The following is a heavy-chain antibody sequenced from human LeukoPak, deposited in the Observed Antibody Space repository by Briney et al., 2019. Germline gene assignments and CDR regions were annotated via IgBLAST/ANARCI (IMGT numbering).Heavy chain of an antibody. D-gene: IGHD6-13*01. CDR3: ANMAAADDYFDY. V-gene: IGHV3-23*01. J-gene: IGHJ4*02. CDR2: ISGSGGST. CDR1: GFTFSSYG. Sequence: GGSLRLSCAASGFTFSSYGMSWVRQAPGKGLEWVSAISGSGGSTYYADSVKGRFTISRDNSRNTLYLQMNSLRAEDTAVYYCANMAAADDYFDYWGQGTLVTVSS.